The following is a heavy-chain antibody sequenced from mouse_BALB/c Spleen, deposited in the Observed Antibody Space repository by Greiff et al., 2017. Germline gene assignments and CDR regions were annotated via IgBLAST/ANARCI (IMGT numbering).Heavy chain of an antibody. CDR2: INPNNGGT. D-gene: IGHD1-1*01. V-gene: IGHV1-18*01. CDR3: ARGRPYYAPYAMDY. Sequence: VQLQQSGPELVKPGASVKIPCKASGYTFTDYNMDWVKQSHGKSLEWIGDINPNNGGTIYNQKFKGKATLTVDKSSSTAYMELRSLTSEDTAVYYCARGRPYYAPYAMDYWGQGTSVTVSS. J-gene: IGHJ4*01. CDR1: GYTFTDYN.